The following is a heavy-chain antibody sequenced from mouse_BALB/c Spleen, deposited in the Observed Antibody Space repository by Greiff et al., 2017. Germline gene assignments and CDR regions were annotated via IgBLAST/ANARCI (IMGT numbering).Heavy chain of an antibody. CDR3: ARAYYRYDDYFDY. V-gene: IGHV5-6-5*01. J-gene: IGHJ2*01. D-gene: IGHD2-14*01. CDR1: GFTFGSYA. Sequence: EVKLVESGGGLVKPGGSLKLSCAASGFTFGSYAMSWVRQTPEKRLEWVASISSGGSTYYPDSVKGRFTISRDNARNILYLQMSSLRSEDTAMYYCARAYYRYDDYFDYWGQGTTLTVSS. CDR2: ISSGGST.